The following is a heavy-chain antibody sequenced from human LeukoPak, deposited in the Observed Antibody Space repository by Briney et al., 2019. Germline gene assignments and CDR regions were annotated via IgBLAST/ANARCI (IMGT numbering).Heavy chain of an antibody. D-gene: IGHD2-2*01. J-gene: IGHJ4*02. CDR1: GYTFTSYG. CDR3: ARDGGIIVVVPAVDY. CDR2: ISAYNGNT. V-gene: IGHV1-18*04. Sequence: ASAKVSCKASGYTFTSYGISWVRQAPGQGLEWMGWISAYNGNTNYAQKLQGRVTMTTDTSTSTAYMELRSLRSDDTAVNYCARDGGIIVVVPAVDYWGQGTLVTVSS.